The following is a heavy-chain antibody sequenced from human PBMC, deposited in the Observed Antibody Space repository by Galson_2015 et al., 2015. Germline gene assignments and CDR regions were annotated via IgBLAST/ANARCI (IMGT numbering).Heavy chain of an antibody. CDR3: ASGVPRNRYDFWSGYYSAGLDY. CDR1: GFTFSSYW. J-gene: IGHJ4*02. CDR2: INSDGSST. V-gene: IGHV3-74*01. D-gene: IGHD3-3*01. Sequence: SLRLSCAASGFTFSSYWMHWVRQAPEKGLVWVSRINSDGSSTSYADSVKGRFTISRDNSKNTLYLQMNSLRAEDTAVYYCASGVPRNRYDFWSGYYSAGLDYWGQGTLVTVSS.